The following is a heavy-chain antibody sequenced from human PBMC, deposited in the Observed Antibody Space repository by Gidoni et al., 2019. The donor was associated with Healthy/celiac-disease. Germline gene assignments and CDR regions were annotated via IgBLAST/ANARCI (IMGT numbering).Heavy chain of an antibody. CDR3: ARRGTVTTRWFDP. V-gene: IGHV4-39*01. D-gene: IGHD4-17*01. Sequence: QLQLQESGPGLVKPSETLSLTCTVPGGSISSSSYYWGWIRQPPGKGLEWIGSIYYSGSTYYNPSLKSRVTISVDTSKNQFSLKLSSVTAADTAVYYCARRGTVTTRWFDPWGQGTLVTVSS. J-gene: IGHJ5*02. CDR2: IYYSGST. CDR1: GGSISSSSYY.